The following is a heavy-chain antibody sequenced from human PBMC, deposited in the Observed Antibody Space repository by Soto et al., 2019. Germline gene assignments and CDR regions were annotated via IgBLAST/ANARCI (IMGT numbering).Heavy chain of an antibody. CDR2: IWYDGSNK. CDR3: ARGRSPYYYCYMDV. V-gene: IGHV3-33*01. Sequence: QVQLVESGGGVVQPGRSLRLSCAASGFTFSSYGMHWVRQAPGKGLEWVAVIWYDGSNKYYADSVKGRFTISRYNSKNTLYLQMNSLRAEDTAVYYCARGRSPYYYCYMDVWGKGTTVTVSS. CDR1: GFTFSSYG. J-gene: IGHJ6*03.